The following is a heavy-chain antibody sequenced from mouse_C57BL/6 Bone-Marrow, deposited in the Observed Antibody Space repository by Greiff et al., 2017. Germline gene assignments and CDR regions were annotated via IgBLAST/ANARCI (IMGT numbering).Heavy chain of an antibody. V-gene: IGHV1-55*01. CDR3: ARDGNGY. Sequence: QVHVKQPGAELVKPGASVKMSCKASGYTFTSYWITWVKQRPGQGLEWIGDIYPGSGSTNYNEKFKSKATLTVDTSSSTAYLQLSSLTSEDSAVYYGARDGNGYWGQGTTLTVSS. J-gene: IGHJ2*01. CDR1: GYTFTSYW. CDR2: IYPGSGST. D-gene: IGHD1-1*02.